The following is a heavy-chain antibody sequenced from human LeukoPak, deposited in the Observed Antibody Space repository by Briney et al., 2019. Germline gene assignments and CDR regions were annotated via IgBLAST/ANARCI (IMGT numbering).Heavy chain of an antibody. Sequence: PSETLSLTCTVSGGSISSYYLSWIRQPPGKGLEWIGYIYYSGSTNYNPSLKSRVTISVDTSKNQFSLKLSSVTAADTAVYYCARVDYDFWSGYSDWGQGTLVTLSS. V-gene: IGHV4-59*01. J-gene: IGHJ4*02. CDR2: IYYSGST. D-gene: IGHD3-3*01. CDR3: ARVDYDFWSGYSD. CDR1: GGSISSYY.